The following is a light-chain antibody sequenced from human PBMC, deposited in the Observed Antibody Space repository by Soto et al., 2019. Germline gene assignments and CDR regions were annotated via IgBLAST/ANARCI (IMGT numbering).Light chain of an antibody. V-gene: IGLV2-14*03. CDR3: GSYTSTRV. CDR2: EVT. J-gene: IGLJ2*01. Sequence: QSVLTQPASVSGSPGQSITISCTGTSSDVGDYKYVSWYQQHPGKAPKLMIYEVTNRPSGVSNRFSGSKSGNTASLTISGIQAEDEADYYCGSYTSTRVFGGGTKVTVL. CDR1: SSDVGDYKY.